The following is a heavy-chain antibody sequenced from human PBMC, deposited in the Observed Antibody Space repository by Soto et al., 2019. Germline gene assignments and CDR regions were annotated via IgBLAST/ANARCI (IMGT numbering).Heavy chain of an antibody. J-gene: IGHJ4*02. D-gene: IGHD3-10*01. V-gene: IGHV1-69*01. CDR1: GGTFSSYA. CDR2: IIPIFGTA. Sequence: QVQLVQSGAEVKKPGSSVKVSCKASGGTFSSYAISWVRQAPGQGLEWMGGIIPIFGTANYAQKFQGRVTITADESTSTAYMELSSLRSEGTAVYYCAAPRRGLLWFGELDYWGQGTLVTVSS. CDR3: AAPRRGLLWFGELDY.